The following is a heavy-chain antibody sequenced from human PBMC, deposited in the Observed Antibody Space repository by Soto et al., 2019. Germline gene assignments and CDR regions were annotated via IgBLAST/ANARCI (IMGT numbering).Heavy chain of an antibody. CDR3: GRGWGDSSRYPT. CDR1: GFTFSSYG. J-gene: IGHJ5*02. Sequence: QVPLVESGGGVVQPGRSLRLSCAASGFTFSSYGMHWVRQTPGKGLEWVAVIWYDGSNKYYADSVKGRFTISRDNSNDPVDLPMKSVWVEVTAWYCGGRGWGDSSRYPTWGQGILVSVSA. D-gene: IGHD3-22*01. V-gene: IGHV3-33*01. CDR2: IWYDGSNK.